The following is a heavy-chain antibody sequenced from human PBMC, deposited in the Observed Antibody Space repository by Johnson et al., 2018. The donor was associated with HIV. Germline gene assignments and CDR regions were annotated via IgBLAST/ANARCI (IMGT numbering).Heavy chain of an antibody. V-gene: IGHV3-74*01. Sequence: VQLVESGGGLVQPGGSLRLSCAASGFTLSSYWMHWVRQAPGKGLVWVSRINNDGSSSTYADFVKGRFTISRDNAKNTLYLQMNSLRAEDTAVYYCARERIGYSSSWYRDVFDIWGQGTMVTVSS. D-gene: IGHD6-13*01. CDR3: ARERIGYSSSWYRDVFDI. J-gene: IGHJ3*02. CDR2: INNDGSSS. CDR1: GFTLSSYW.